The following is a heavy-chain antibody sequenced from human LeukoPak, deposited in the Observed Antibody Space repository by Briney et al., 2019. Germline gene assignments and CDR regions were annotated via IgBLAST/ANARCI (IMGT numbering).Heavy chain of an antibody. CDR2: INWNGGST. D-gene: IGHD6-6*01. J-gene: IGHJ4*02. V-gene: IGHV3-20*04. CDR1: GYSISSGYY. CDR3: AKHHRMAARLVYFDY. Sequence: PSETLSLTCTVSGYSISSGYYWGWIRQPPGKGLEWVSGINWNGGSTGYADSVKGRFTISRDNSKNTLYLQMNSLRVEDTAVYYCAKHHRMAARLVYFDYWGQGTLVTVSS.